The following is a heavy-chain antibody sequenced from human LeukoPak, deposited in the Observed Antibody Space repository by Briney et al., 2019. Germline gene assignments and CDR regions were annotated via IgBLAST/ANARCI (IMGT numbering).Heavy chain of an antibody. CDR1: GFTFSSYW. J-gene: IGHJ4*02. Sequence: GGSLRLSCAAPGFTFSSYWMSWVRQAPGKGLEWVANIKQDGSEKYYVDSVKGRFTISRDNAKNSLYLQMNSLRAEDTAVYYCARLSDDSSGYYASDFDYWGQGTLVTVSS. CDR2: IKQDGSEK. D-gene: IGHD3-22*01. V-gene: IGHV3-7*01. CDR3: ARLSDDSSGYYASDFDY.